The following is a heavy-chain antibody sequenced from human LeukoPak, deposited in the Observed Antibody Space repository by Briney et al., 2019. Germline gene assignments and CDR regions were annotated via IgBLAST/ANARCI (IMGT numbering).Heavy chain of an antibody. CDR1: GFPFSSYE. Sequence: GGSLRLSCAASGFPFSSYEMNWVRQAPGKGLEWVSYISSSGSTIYYADSVKGRFTISRDNAKNSLYLQMNSLRAEDTAVYYCARESGYNKFDYWGQGTLVTVSS. D-gene: IGHD5-24*01. CDR2: ISSSGSTI. V-gene: IGHV3-48*03. J-gene: IGHJ4*02. CDR3: ARESGYNKFDY.